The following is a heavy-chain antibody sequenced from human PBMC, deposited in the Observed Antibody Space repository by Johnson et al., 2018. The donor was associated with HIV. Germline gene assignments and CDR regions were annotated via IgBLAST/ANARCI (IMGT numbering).Heavy chain of an antibody. Sequence: NYATAYGASVKGRFTISRDDSNNTAYLQMNSLKTEDTAVYYCTTSHPWEQGVGGAFDIWGQGTMVTVSS. CDR3: TTSHPWEQGVGGAFDI. CDR2: NYAT. J-gene: IGHJ3*02. V-gene: IGHV3-73*01. D-gene: IGHD1-26*01.